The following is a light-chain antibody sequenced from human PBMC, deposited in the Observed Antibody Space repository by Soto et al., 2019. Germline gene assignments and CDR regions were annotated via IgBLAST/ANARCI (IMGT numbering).Light chain of an antibody. CDR1: QSVSSSY. Sequence: ELVLTQSPGTLSLSPGERATLSCRASQSVSSSYLAWYQQKPGQAPRLLIYGASSRATGIPDRFSGSGSGTDFTLTISRLEPEVFEVYYCQQYGSSPAITFGQGTRLEIK. CDR3: QQYGSSPAIT. CDR2: GAS. J-gene: IGKJ5*01. V-gene: IGKV3-20*01.